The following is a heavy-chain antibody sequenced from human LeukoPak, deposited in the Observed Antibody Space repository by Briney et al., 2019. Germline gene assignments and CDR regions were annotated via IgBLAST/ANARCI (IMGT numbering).Heavy chain of an antibody. CDR1: GFTFSSYG. D-gene: IGHD2-21*02. CDR3: AKDAGAVTAMDYYYYYMDV. V-gene: IGHV3-30*02. Sequence: GGSLRLSCAASGFTFSSYGMHWVRQAPGKGLEWVAFIRYDGSNKYYADSVKGRFTISRDNSKNTLYLQMNSLRAEDTAVYYCAKDAGAVTAMDYYYYYMDVWGKGTTVTISS. CDR2: IRYDGSNK. J-gene: IGHJ6*03.